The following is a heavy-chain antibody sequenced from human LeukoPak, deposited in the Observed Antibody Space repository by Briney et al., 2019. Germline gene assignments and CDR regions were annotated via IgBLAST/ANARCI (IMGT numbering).Heavy chain of an antibody. J-gene: IGHJ4*02. D-gene: IGHD2-2*01. V-gene: IGHV4-59*01. CDR1: GGSISSYY. CDR3: ASAYCSSTSCYLRD. Sequence: SETLSLTCTVSGGSISSYYWSWIRQPPGKGLEWIGYIYYSGSTNYNPSLKSRVTISVDTSKNQFSLKLSSVTAADTAVYYCASAYCSSTSCYLRDWGQGTLVTVSS. CDR2: IYYSGST.